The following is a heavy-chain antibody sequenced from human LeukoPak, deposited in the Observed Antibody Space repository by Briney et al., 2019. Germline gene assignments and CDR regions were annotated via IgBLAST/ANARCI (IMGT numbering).Heavy chain of an antibody. CDR3: ARISTSSPSDN. D-gene: IGHD2/OR15-2a*01. CDR1: GFTFSSYA. V-gene: IGHV3-23*01. J-gene: IGHJ4*02. Sequence: PGGSLRLSCAPSGFTFSSYAMSWVRQAPGKGLEWVSSTSGSGITTYYGDSVKGRFTTSRDNSKNTLYLQMNSLRAEDTAVYYCARISTSSPSDNWGQGTLVTVSS. CDR2: TSGSGITT.